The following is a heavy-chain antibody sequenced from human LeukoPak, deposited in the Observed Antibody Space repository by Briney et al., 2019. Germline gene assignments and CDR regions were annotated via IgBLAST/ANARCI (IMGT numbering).Heavy chain of an antibody. CDR2: IYTSGST. J-gene: IGHJ4*02. V-gene: IGHV4-4*07. CDR3: ARSKAARRQAPLDY. D-gene: IGHD6-6*01. CDR1: GGSISSYY. Sequence: SETLSLTCTVSGGSISSYYWSWIRQPAGKGLEWIGRIYTSGSTNYNPSLKSRVTISVDKSKNQFSLKLSSVTAADTAAYYCARSKAARRQAPLDYWGQGTLVTVSS.